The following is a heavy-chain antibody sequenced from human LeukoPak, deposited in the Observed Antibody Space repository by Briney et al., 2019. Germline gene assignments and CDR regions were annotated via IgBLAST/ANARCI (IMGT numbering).Heavy chain of an antibody. CDR2: ISGSGGST. Sequence: GGSLRLSCASCGFTFSSYAMSWVRQAPGKGLEWVSAISGSGGSTYYADSVKGRFTISRDNSKNTLYLQMNSLRAEDTAVYYCARRRDYFDYWGQGTLVTVSS. V-gene: IGHV3-23*01. J-gene: IGHJ4*02. CDR1: GFTFSSYA. CDR3: ARRRDYFDY.